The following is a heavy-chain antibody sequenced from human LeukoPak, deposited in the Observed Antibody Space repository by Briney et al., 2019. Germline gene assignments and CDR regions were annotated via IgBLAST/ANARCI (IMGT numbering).Heavy chain of an antibody. CDR1: GFTFSSYG. V-gene: IGHV3-30*18. CDR2: ISYDGSNT. CDR3: AKDLLSRLGEY. J-gene: IGHJ4*02. Sequence: PGGSLRLSCAASGFTFSSYGMHWVRQAPGKGLEWVVLISYDGSNTYYADSVKGRFTISRDNSKNTLYLQMSSLRAEDTAFYYCAKDLLSRLGEYWGQGTLVTVSS. D-gene: IGHD3-16*01.